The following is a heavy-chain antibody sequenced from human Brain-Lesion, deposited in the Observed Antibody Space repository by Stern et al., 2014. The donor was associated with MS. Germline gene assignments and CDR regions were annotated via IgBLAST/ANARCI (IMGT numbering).Heavy chain of an antibody. V-gene: IGHV1-8*01. J-gene: IGHJ4*02. CDR1: GYTFTSYD. CDR2: MNPDSGNI. Sequence: QVQLVESGAEVKKPGASVKVSCKASGYTFTSYDVTWVRQAPGQGLERMGWMNPDSGNIGYAQKFQGRVIMTRSTSISTAYMELTSLRSEDTAVYYCARRRQYYYGSGDYWGQGTLVTVSS. CDR3: ARRRQYYYGSGDY. D-gene: IGHD3-10*01.